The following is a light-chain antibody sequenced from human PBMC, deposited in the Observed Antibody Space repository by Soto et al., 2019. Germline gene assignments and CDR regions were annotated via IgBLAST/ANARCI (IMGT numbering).Light chain of an antibody. V-gene: IGKV3-11*01. Sequence: EIVXTXSXXTXSLSXGXXXXXSCXAXXXIXXYLVWYQQRPGQAPRLLIYDASNRATGIPARFSGSGSGTGFTLTISSLEPEDFAVYYCQQRSDWPITFGGGTKVEIK. CDR2: DAS. CDR1: XXIXXY. J-gene: IGKJ4*01. CDR3: QQRSDWPIT.